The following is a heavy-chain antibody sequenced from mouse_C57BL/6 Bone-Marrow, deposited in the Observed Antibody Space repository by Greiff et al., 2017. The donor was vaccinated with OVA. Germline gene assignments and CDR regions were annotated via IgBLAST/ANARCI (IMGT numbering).Heavy chain of an antibody. CDR2: IDPETGGT. V-gene: IGHV1-15*01. J-gene: IGHJ4*01. D-gene: IGHD2-3*01. Sequence: QVQLKESGAELVRPGASVTLSCKASGYTFTDYEMHWVKQTPVHGLEWIGAIDPETGGTAYNQKFKGKAILTADKSSSTAYMELRSLTSEDSAVYYCTRDGYYRYYAMDYWGQGTSVTVSS. CDR1: GYTFTDYE. CDR3: TRDGYYRYYAMDY.